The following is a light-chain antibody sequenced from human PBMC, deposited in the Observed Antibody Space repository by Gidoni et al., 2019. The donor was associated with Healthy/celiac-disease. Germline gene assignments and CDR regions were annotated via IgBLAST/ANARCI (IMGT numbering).Light chain of an antibody. Sequence: DIVITQPLDSLAVSLGERATINRKSSQSVLYSSNNKNYLAWYQQKPGQPPKLLIYWASTRESGVPDRFSGSGSGTDFTLTISSLQAEDVAVYYCQQYYSTPRTFGPXTKVDIK. J-gene: IGKJ3*01. CDR3: QQYYSTPRT. V-gene: IGKV4-1*01. CDR2: WAS. CDR1: QSVLYSSNNKNY.